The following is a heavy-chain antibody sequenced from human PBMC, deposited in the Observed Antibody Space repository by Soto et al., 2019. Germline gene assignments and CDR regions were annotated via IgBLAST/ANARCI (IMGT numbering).Heavy chain of an antibody. CDR3: AKVSDCSGGSCYSNWFDP. Sequence: GGSLRLSCAASGFTFSSYGMHWVRQAPGKGLEWVAVISYDGSNKYYADSVKGRFTISRDNSKNTLYLQMNSLRAEDTAVYYCAKVSDCSGGSCYSNWFDPWGQGTLVTVSS. V-gene: IGHV3-30*18. J-gene: IGHJ5*02. CDR2: ISYDGSNK. CDR1: GFTFSSYG. D-gene: IGHD2-15*01.